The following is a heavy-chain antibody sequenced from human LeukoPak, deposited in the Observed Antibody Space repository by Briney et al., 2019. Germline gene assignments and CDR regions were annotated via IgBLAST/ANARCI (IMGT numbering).Heavy chain of an antibody. CDR1: GYTFTSYG. D-gene: IGHD2-2*01. Sequence: ASVKVSCKASGYTFTSYGISWVRQAPGQGREWMGWISAYNGNTNYAQKLQGRVTMTTDTSTSTAYMELRSLRSDDTAVYYCARAPRGVVPAAYDYWGQGTLVTVSS. V-gene: IGHV1-18*01. CDR2: ISAYNGNT. J-gene: IGHJ4*02. CDR3: ARAPRGVVPAAYDY.